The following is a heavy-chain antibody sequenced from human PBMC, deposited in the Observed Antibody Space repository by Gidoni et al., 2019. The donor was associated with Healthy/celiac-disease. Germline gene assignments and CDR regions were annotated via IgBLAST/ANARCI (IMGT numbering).Heavy chain of an antibody. J-gene: IGHJ3*02. Sequence: EVQLVESGGGVVQPGGCLRPSGAASGVTGGSYSMNWVRQDPGKGLCFVSSISSSSSTIYYADSVTGRFTISRDNAKNSLYLQINSLRAEDTAVYYCARLYSSGWYGAFDIWGQGTMVTVSS. CDR3: ARLYSSGWYGAFDI. D-gene: IGHD6-19*01. CDR2: ISSSSSTI. V-gene: IGHV3-48*01. CDR1: GVTGGSYS.